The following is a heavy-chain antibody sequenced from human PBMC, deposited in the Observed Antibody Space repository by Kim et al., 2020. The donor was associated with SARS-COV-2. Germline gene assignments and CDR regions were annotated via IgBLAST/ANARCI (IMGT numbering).Heavy chain of an antibody. D-gene: IGHD1-20*01. CDR2: ISYDGSNK. Sequence: GGSLRLSCAASGFTFSSYGMHWVRQAPGKGLEWVAVISYDGSNKYYADSVKGRFTISRDNSKNTLYLQMDSLRAEDTAVYYCAKRLGMAFDYWGQGTLVTVSS. J-gene: IGHJ4*02. CDR1: GFTFSSYG. V-gene: IGHV3-30*18. CDR3: AKRLGMAFDY.